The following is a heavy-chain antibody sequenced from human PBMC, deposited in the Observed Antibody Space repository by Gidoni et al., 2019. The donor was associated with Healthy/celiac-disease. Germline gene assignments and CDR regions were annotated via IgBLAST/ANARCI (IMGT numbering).Heavy chain of an antibody. V-gene: IGHV3-9*01. J-gene: IGHJ4*02. D-gene: IGHD3-22*01. CDR1: GFTFDDYA. Sequence: EVQLVESGGGLVQPGRSLRLSCAASGFTFDDYAMHWVRQAPGKGLEWVSGISWNSGSIGYADSVKGRFTISRDNAKNSLYLQMNSLRAEDTALYYCAKDLAGDYYDSSGYCDYWGQGTLVTVSS. CDR3: AKDLAGDYYDSSGYCDY. CDR2: ISWNSGSI.